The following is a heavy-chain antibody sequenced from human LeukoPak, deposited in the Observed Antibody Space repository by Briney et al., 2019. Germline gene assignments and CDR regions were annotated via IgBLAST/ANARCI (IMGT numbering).Heavy chain of an antibody. Sequence: GGSLRLSCAASGFSFSYYYMSWVRQAPGKGLEWISYITNSGSTIYYAESVKGRFTISRDDAKNSLYLQMNNLRAEDTAVYYCARDRDCGTTTCSVDYWGQGTLVTVSS. J-gene: IGHJ4*02. D-gene: IGHD2-2*01. V-gene: IGHV3-11*01. CDR2: ITNSGSTI. CDR1: GFSFSYYY. CDR3: ARDRDCGTTTCSVDY.